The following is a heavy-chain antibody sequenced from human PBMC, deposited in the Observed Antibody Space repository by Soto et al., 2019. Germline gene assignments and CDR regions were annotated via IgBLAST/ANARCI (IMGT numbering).Heavy chain of an antibody. CDR1: GYTFTGYY. Sequence: ASVKVSCKASGYTFTGYYMHWVRRAPGQGLEWMGLINPNSGGTNYAQKFQGWVTMTRDTSISTAYMELSRLRSDDTAVYYCARESTIAVAGQRWYYFDYWGQGTLVTVSS. J-gene: IGHJ4*02. CDR3: ARESTIAVAGQRWYYFDY. V-gene: IGHV1-2*04. CDR2: INPNSGGT. D-gene: IGHD6-19*01.